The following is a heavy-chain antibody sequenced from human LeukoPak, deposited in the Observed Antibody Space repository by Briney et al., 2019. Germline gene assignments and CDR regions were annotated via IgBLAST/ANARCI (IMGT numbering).Heavy chain of an antibody. CDR1: GFTFSSYG. V-gene: IGHV3-33*01. D-gene: IGHD6-13*01. J-gene: IGHJ5*02. Sequence: QPGRSLRLSCAASGFTFSSYGMHWVRQAPGKGLEWVAVIWYDGSNKYYADSVKGRFTISRDNSKSTLYLQMNSLRAEDTAVYYCARDGISGQLVQLGNWFDPWGQGTLVTVSS. CDR3: ARDGISGQLVQLGNWFDP. CDR2: IWYDGSNK.